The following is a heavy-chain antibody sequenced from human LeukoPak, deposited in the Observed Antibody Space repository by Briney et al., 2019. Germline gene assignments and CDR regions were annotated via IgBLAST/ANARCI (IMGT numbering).Heavy chain of an antibody. CDR3: ARSAAAGFSYYSYYLDV. V-gene: IGHV3-30*02. CDR2: IRYDGSNK. J-gene: IGHJ6*03. CDR1: GFTFSSYG. Sequence: GGSLRLSCAASGFTFSSYGMHWVRQAPGKGLEWVAFIRYDGSNKYYADSVKGRFTISRDNDKNTLYLQMNSLRAEDTAVYYCARSAAAGFSYYSYYLDVWGKGTTVTIFS. D-gene: IGHD6-13*01.